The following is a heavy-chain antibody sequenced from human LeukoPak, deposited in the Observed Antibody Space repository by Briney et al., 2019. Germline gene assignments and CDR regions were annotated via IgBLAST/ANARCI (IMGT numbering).Heavy chain of an antibody. D-gene: IGHD5-18*01. CDR1: GGSIGSSSYY. V-gene: IGHV4-39*01. CDR2: IYYSGST. CDR3: ARSAMGGWFDP. J-gene: IGHJ5*02. Sequence: SETLSLTCTVSGGSIGSSSYYWGWIRQPPGKGLEWIGSIYYSGSTYYNPSLKSRVTISVDTSKNQFSLKLSSVTAADTAVYYCARSAMGGWFDPWGQGTLVTVSS.